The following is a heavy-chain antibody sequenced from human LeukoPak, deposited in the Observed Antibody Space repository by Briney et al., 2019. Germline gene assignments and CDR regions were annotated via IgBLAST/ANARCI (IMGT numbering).Heavy chain of an antibody. V-gene: IGHV3-66*01. CDR1: GFTVSSNY. CDR2: IYSGGST. Sequence: GGSLRLSCAASGFTVSSNYMSWVRQAPGKRLEWVSVIYSGGSTYYADSVKGRFTISRDNSKNTLYLQMNSLRAEDTAVYYCARAQLWFGEFYFDYWGQGTLVTVSS. CDR3: ARAQLWFGEFYFDY. D-gene: IGHD3-10*01. J-gene: IGHJ4*02.